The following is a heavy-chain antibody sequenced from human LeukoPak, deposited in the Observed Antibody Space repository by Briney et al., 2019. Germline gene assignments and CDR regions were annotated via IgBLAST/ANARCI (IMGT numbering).Heavy chain of an antibody. CDR3: ARGNPYSSSWNWFDP. V-gene: IGHV1-2*06. J-gene: IGHJ5*02. CDR2: INPNSGGT. CDR1: GYTFTGYY. Sequence: ASVEVSCKASGYTFTGYYMHWVRQAPGQGLEWMGRINPNSGGTNYAQKFQGRVTMTRDTSISTAYMELSRLRSDDTAVYYCARGNPYSSSWNWFDPWGQGTLVTVSS. D-gene: IGHD6-13*01.